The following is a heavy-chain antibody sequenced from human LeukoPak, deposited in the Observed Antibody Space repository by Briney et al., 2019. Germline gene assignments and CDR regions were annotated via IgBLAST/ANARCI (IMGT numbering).Heavy chain of an antibody. J-gene: IGHJ5*02. Sequence: ASVKVSCKASGYTFTGYYMHWLRQAPGQGLEWMGWINPNSGGTNYAQKFQGRVTMTRDTSISTAYMELRRLRSDDTAVYYCARDQDRGNWFDPWGQGTLVTVSS. CDR1: GYTFTGYY. CDR3: ARDQDRGNWFDP. CDR2: INPNSGGT. V-gene: IGHV1-2*02.